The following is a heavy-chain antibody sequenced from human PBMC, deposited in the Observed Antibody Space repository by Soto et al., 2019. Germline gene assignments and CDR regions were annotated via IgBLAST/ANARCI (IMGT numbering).Heavy chain of an antibody. J-gene: IGHJ6*02. Sequence: PGGSLRLSFAASGFTFSSYALSGVRQAPGKGLEWVSAISGSGDKIYYADSVKGRFTISRDNSKNTLYLQVNSLRAEDTAVYYCAREGYSSGWPYYYAMDVWGQGT. CDR1: GFTFSSYA. CDR3: AREGYSSGWPYYYAMDV. D-gene: IGHD6-19*01. V-gene: IGHV3-23*01. CDR2: ISGSGDKI.